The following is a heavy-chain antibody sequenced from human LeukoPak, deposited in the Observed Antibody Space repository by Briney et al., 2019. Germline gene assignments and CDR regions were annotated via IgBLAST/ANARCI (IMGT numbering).Heavy chain of an antibody. Sequence: PSETLSLTCAVYGGSFSGYYWSWIRQPPGKGLEWIGEINHSGSTNYNPSLKSRVTISVDTSKNQFSLKPSSVTAADTAVYYCARAIYSSGFSWGQGTLVTVSS. CDR2: INHSGST. D-gene: IGHD6-19*01. CDR3: ARAIYSSGFS. J-gene: IGHJ5*02. V-gene: IGHV4-34*01. CDR1: GGSFSGYY.